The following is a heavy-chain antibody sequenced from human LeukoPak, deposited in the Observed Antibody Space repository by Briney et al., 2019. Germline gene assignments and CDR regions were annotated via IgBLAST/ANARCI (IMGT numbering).Heavy chain of an antibody. J-gene: IGHJ4*02. V-gene: IGHV3-23*01. D-gene: IGHD3-22*01. Sequence: GGSLRLSCAASGFTFTSYAMSWVRQAPGKGLEWVSAISGSATKTYYADSVRGRFTISRDSSKNTQYLQMNSLRVEDTAVYYCAKVGSGYYDHLDFWGQGILVTVSS. CDR2: ISGSATKT. CDR3: AKVGSGYYDHLDF. CDR1: GFTFTSYA.